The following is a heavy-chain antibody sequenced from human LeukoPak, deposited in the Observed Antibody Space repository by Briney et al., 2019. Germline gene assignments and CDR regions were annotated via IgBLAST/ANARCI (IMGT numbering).Heavy chain of an antibody. CDR3: ARRSGSSSTPFDS. V-gene: IGHV3-11*01. D-gene: IGHD1-26*01. CDR1: GFTSSDYS. Sequence: GGSLRLSCAASGFTSSDYSMSWVRQAPGRGLERVSYISSSGSAICYADSVKGRFTISRDNAKNSLSLKMNSLRAEDTAVYYCARRSGSSSTPFDSWGQGTLVTVSS. J-gene: IGHJ4*02. CDR2: ISSSGSAI.